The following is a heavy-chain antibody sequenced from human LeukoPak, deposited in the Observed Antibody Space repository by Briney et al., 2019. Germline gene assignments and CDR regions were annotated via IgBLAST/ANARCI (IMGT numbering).Heavy chain of an antibody. CDR2: ISSSSSAI. CDR1: GFTNSTYS. D-gene: IGHD5-24*01. J-gene: IGHJ4*02. Sequence: GGSLRLSCAASGFTNSTYSMNWVRQAPGKGLEWVSYISSSSSAIYYADSVKGRFTISRDNAKNSLYLQMSSLRAEDTAVYFCARVTMYCFDYWGQGTLVTVSS. V-gene: IGHV3-48*01. CDR3: ARVTMYCFDY.